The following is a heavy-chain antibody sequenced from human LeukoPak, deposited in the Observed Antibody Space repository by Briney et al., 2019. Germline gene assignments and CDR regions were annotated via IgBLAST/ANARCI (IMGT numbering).Heavy chain of an antibody. Sequence: SQTLSLTCAISGDSVPRNSAAWNWIRQSPSRGLEWLGRTYYRSKWYNEYAVSVKSRISINPDTSKNQFSLQLNSVTPEDTAVYYCARGGLYYYGSGSYSPFDYWGQGTLVTVSS. J-gene: IGHJ4*02. CDR3: ARGGLYYYGSGSYSPFDY. CDR2: TYYRSKWYN. D-gene: IGHD3-10*01. CDR1: GDSVPRNSAA. V-gene: IGHV6-1*01.